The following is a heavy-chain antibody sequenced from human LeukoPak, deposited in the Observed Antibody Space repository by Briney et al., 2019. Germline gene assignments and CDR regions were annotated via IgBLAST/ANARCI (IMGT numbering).Heavy chain of an antibody. CDR3: ARHRTSSGYYSYFDY. CDR2: INHSGST. J-gene: IGHJ4*02. D-gene: IGHD3-22*01. V-gene: IGHV4-34*01. CDR1: GGSFSGYY. Sequence: SETLSLTCAVYGGSFSGYYWSWIRQPPGKGLEWIGEINHSGSTNYNPSLKSRVTISVDTSKNQFSLKLSSVTAADTAVYYCARHRTSSGYYSYFDYWGQGTLVTVAS.